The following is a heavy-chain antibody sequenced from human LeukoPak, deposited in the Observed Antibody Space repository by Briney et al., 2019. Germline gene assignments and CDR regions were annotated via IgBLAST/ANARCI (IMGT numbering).Heavy chain of an antibody. J-gene: IGHJ4*02. CDR3: AKTSSYGDYGPLDY. CDR2: ISWNSGSI. V-gene: IGHV3-9*01. D-gene: IGHD4-17*01. Sequence: SLRLSCAASGFTFDDYAMHWVRQAPGKGLEWVSGISWNSGSIGYADSVKGRFTIPRDNAKNSLYLQMNSLRAEDTALYYCAKTSSYGDYGPLDYWGQGTLVTVSS. CDR1: GFTFDDYA.